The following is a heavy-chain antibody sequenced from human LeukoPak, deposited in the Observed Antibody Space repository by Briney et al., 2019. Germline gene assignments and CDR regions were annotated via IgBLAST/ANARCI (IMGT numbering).Heavy chain of an antibody. D-gene: IGHD6-19*01. J-gene: IGHJ6*02. CDR1: GGSISSYY. Sequence: SETLSLTCTVSGGSISSYYWSCIRQPPGKGLEWIGYIYYSGSTNYNPSLKSRVTISVDTSKNQFSLKLSSVTAADTAVYYCATSGSSGWWDYYYGMDVWGQGTTVTVSS. CDR2: IYYSGST. CDR3: ATSGSSGWWDYYYGMDV. V-gene: IGHV4-59*01.